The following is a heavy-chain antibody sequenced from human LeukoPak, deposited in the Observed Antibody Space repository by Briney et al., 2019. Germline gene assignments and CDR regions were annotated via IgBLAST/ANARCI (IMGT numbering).Heavy chain of an antibody. Sequence: GASVKVSCKASGYTFTSYYMHWARQAPGQGLEWMGIINPSGGSTSYAQKFQGRVTMTRDTSTSTVYMELSSLRSEDTAVYYCARVQSGYSPDIYYFDYWGQGTLVTVSS. CDR3: ARVQSGYSPDIYYFDY. V-gene: IGHV1-46*01. D-gene: IGHD5-18*01. CDR2: INPSGGST. CDR1: GYTFTSYY. J-gene: IGHJ4*02.